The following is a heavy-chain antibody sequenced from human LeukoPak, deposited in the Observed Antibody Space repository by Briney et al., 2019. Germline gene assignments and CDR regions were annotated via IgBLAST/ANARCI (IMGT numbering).Heavy chain of an antibody. CDR1: GGSISSGSYY. V-gene: IGHV4-61*02. D-gene: IGHD5-12*01. CDR2: IYTSGST. CDR3: ARVNSGYDYSFYYYYYYMDV. Sequence: SETLSLTCTVSGGSISSGSYYWSWIRQPAGKGLEWIGRIYTSGSTNYNPSLKSRVTISVDTSKNQFSLKLSSVTAADTAVYYCARVNSGYDYSFYYYYYYMDVWGKGTTVTISS. J-gene: IGHJ6*03.